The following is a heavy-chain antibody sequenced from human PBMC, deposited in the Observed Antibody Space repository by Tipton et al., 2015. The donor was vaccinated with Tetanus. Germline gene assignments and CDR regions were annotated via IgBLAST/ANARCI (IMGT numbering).Heavy chain of an antibody. V-gene: IGHV5-51*01. Sequence: QLVQSGAEVKKPGESLKISCKGSGYSFTSYWIGWVRQMPGKGLEWMAIIYPGDSDTRYSPPFQGRVTISADKSISPAYLQWSSLKASDTAMYYCARLVGTTNGAPYGAFDIWGQGTMVTVSS. J-gene: IGHJ3*02. CDR2: IYPGDSDT. D-gene: IGHD1-26*01. CDR3: ARLVGTTNGAPYGAFDI. CDR1: GYSFTSYW.